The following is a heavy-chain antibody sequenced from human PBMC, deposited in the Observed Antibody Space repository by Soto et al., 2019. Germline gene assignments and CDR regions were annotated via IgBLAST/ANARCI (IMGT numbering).Heavy chain of an antibody. J-gene: IGHJ3*02. V-gene: IGHV1-69*13. CDR2: IIPIFGTA. CDR1: GGTFSSYA. D-gene: IGHD2-15*01. Sequence: GASVKVSCKASGGTFSSYAISWVRQAPGQGLEWMAGIIPIFGTANYAQKFQGRVTITADESTSTTYMELSSLRSEDTAVYYCAAHCSGGSCYRGLGAFDIWGQGTMVTVSS. CDR3: AAHCSGGSCYRGLGAFDI.